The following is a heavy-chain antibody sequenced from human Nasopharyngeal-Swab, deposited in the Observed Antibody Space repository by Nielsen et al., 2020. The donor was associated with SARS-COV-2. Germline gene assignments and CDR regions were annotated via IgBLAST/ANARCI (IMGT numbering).Heavy chain of an antibody. CDR1: GYTFTSYG. D-gene: IGHD4-17*01. V-gene: IGHV1-18*01. CDR3: ARVPEGYGDYGYYYYYMDV. CDR2: ISAYNGNT. J-gene: IGHJ6*03. Sequence: ASVKVSCKASGYTFTSYGISWVRQAPGQGLEWMGWISAYNGNTNYEQKLQGRVTMTTDTSTSTAYMELRSLRSDDTAVYYCARVPEGYGDYGYYYYYMDVWGKGTTVTVSS.